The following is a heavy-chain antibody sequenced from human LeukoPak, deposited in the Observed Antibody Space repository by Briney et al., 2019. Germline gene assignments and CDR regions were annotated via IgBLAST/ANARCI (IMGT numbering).Heavy chain of an antibody. Sequence: ASVKVSCKASGGTFSSYAICWVRQAPGQGLEWMGLINPSGGSTSYAQKFQGRVTMTRDTSTSTVYMELSSLRSEDTAVYYCASAKRGGNPMGFDYWGQGTLVTVSS. J-gene: IGHJ4*02. D-gene: IGHD4-23*01. CDR3: ASAKRGGNPMGFDY. V-gene: IGHV1-46*01. CDR2: INPSGGST. CDR1: GGTFSSYA.